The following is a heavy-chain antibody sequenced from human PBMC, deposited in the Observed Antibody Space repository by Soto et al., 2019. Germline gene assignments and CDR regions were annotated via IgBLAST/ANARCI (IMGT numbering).Heavy chain of an antibody. V-gene: IGHV4-39*01. CDR2: IYYSGST. J-gene: IGHJ5*02. Sequence: SDTLSLTCTVSGGSISSSSYYWCWIRQPPGKGLEWIGSIYYSGSTYYNPSLKSRVTISVDTSKNQFSLKLSSVTAADTAVYYCARHCFSYYDFWSGYYLNWFDPWGQGTLVTVSS. D-gene: IGHD3-3*01. CDR1: GGSISSSSYY. CDR3: ARHCFSYYDFWSGYYLNWFDP.